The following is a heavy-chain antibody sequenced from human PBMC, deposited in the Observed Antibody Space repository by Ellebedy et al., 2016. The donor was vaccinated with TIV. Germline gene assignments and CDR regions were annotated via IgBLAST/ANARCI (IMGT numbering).Heavy chain of an antibody. J-gene: IGHJ6*02. CDR1: GFTFSSYA. CDR3: ASPDSSGYYYYGMDV. Sequence: GESLKISCAASGFTFSSYAMHWVRQAPGKGLEWVAVISYDGSNKYYADSVKGRFTISRDNSKNTLYLQMNSLRAEDTAVDYCASPDSSGYYYYGMDVWGQGTTVTVSS. CDR2: ISYDGSNK. D-gene: IGHD3-22*01. V-gene: IGHV3-30-3*01.